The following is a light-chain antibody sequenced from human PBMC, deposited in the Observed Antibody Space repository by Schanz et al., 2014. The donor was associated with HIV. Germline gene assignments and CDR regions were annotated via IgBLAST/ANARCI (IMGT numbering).Light chain of an antibody. CDR2: DSD. CDR3: ATWDSILNAVV. Sequence: QSVLTQPPSVSAAPGQKVTISCSGSASNIGKNYVCWYQQFPGAAPRLLIYDSDKRPSGIPDRFSGSKSGTSATLGITGLQTGDEADYYCATWDSILNAVVFGGGTKLTVL. CDR1: ASNIGKNY. J-gene: IGLJ2*01. V-gene: IGLV1-51*01.